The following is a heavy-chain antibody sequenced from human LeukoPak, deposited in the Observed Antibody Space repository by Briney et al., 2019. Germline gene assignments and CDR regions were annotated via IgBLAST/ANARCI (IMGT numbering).Heavy chain of an antibody. J-gene: IGHJ5*02. D-gene: IGHD1-26*01. Sequence: GGSLRLSCAPSAFTVSSNYMSSVRQAPGKGLEWVSSIYSGGSTYYADSVKGRFTISRDNSKNTLYLQMNSRRAEATAVYYCARVGLNSGSYENWFDHWGQGTLVTVSS. CDR2: IYSGGST. CDR1: AFTVSSNY. V-gene: IGHV3-66*01. CDR3: ARVGLNSGSYENWFDH.